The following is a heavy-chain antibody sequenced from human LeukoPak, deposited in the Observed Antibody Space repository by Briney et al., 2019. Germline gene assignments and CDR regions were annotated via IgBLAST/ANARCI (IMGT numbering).Heavy chain of an antibody. CDR2: INPSGNST. CDR3: ARDSSKGRVVTP. CDR1: GYTFTSYY. Sequence: ASVKVSCRASGYTFTSYYMHWVRQAPGQGLEWMGIINPSGNSTNYAQKFQGRVTMTRDTSTSTVYMELSSLRSEDTAVYYCARDSSKGRVVTPWGQGTLVTVSS. D-gene: IGHD4-23*01. V-gene: IGHV1-46*03. J-gene: IGHJ5*02.